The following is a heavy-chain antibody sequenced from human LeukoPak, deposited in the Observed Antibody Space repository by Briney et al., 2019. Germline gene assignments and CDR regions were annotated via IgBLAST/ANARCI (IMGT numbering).Heavy chain of an antibody. CDR2: INPNSGGT. V-gene: IGHV1-2*02. Sequence: ASVKVSCKASGYTFTGYYMHWVRQAPGQGLEWMGWINPNSGGTNYAQKFQGRVTMTRDTSISTAYMELSRLRSDDTAVYYCARDNVLLWFGEGGFDYWGQGTLVTVSS. CDR1: GYTFTGYY. D-gene: IGHD3-10*01. CDR3: ARDNVLLWFGEGGFDY. J-gene: IGHJ4*02.